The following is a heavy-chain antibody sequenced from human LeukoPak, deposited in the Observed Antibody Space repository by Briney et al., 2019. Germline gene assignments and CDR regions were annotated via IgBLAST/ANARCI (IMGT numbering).Heavy chain of an antibody. Sequence: GRSLRLSCAASGFTFDDYAMHWVRQAPGKGLEWVSGISWNSGSIGYADSVKGRFTISRDNAKNSLYLQMNSLRAEDTALYYCARGEEVITMIVVVDGGAFDIWGQGTMVTVSS. CDR3: ARGEEVITMIVVVDGGAFDI. D-gene: IGHD3-22*01. J-gene: IGHJ3*02. CDR1: GFTFDDYA. V-gene: IGHV3-9*01. CDR2: ISWNSGSI.